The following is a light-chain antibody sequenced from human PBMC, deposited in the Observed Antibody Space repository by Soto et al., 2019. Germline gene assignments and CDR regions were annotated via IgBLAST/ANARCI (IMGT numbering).Light chain of an antibody. V-gene: IGKV3-15*01. J-gene: IGKJ4*01. CDR3: QQYNNWPPPLT. CDR1: QSFSSN. CDR2: GAS. Sequence: EIVMTQSPATLSVSPGERATLSCRASQSFSSNLAWYHQKPGQPPRLLIYGASTRATGIPARFSGSGSGTEFTLTISSLQSEDFAVYYCQQYNNWPPPLTFGGGTKVEIK.